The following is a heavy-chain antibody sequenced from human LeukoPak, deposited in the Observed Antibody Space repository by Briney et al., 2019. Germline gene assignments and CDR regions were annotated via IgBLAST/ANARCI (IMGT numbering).Heavy chain of an antibody. CDR3: VLAPNSNWFDF. CDR1: GDSVSGFY. V-gene: IGHV4-59*08. J-gene: IGHJ5*01. Sequence: SETLSLTCSVSGDSVSGFYWNWIRQSPGTGLEWIGNIHYSGNSNYNPSLKSRVTMSIDTSRNQFFLKLNSVTAADTAVYYCVLAPNSNWFDFWGQGTQVTVSS. CDR2: IHYSGNS. D-gene: IGHD2-8*01.